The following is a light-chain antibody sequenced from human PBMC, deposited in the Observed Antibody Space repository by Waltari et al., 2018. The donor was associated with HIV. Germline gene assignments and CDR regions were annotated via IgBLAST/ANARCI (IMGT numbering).Light chain of an antibody. V-gene: IGKV3D-7*01. CDR2: AAS. CDR1: QSVSSTY. Sequence: IVMTQSPATLSLSRGERATLSCRASQSVSSTYLSWYQQKPGQAPRLLIYAASTRATGIPARFVGSGSGTDCTLTISSLQPEDFAVYYCQQDYNLPWTFGQGTKVEI. CDR3: QQDYNLPWT. J-gene: IGKJ1*01.